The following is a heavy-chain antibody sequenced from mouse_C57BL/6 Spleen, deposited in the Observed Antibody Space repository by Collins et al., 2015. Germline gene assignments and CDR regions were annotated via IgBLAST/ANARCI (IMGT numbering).Heavy chain of an antibody. J-gene: IGHJ3*01. D-gene: IGHD2-4*01. Sequence: DVQLQESGPGLVKPSQSLSLTCSVTGYSITSGYYWNWIRQFPGNKLEWMGYISYDGSNNYNPSLKNRISITRDTSKNQFFLKLNSVTTEDTATYYCARRDYDGRFAYWGQGTLVAVSA. CDR1: GYSITSGYY. CDR2: ISYDGSN. V-gene: IGHV3-6*01. CDR3: ARRDYDGRFAY.